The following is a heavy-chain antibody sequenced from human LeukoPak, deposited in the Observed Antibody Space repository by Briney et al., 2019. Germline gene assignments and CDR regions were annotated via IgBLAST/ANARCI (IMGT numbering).Heavy chain of an antibody. CDR1: GFTFSSYG. CDR2: IWYDGSNK. CDR3: ARTTGYCSGGSCYTDDYFDY. V-gene: IGHV3-33*01. D-gene: IGHD2-15*01. Sequence: GRSLRLSCAASGFTFSSYGMHWVRQAPGKGLEWVAVIWYDGSNKYYADSVKGRFTISRDNSKNTLYLQMNSLRAEDTAVYYFARTTGYCSGGSCYTDDYFDYWGQGTLVTVSS. J-gene: IGHJ4*02.